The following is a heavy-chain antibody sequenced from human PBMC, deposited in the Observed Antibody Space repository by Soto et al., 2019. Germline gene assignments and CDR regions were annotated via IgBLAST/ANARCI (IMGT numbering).Heavy chain of an antibody. CDR2: MNPNSGNT. J-gene: IGHJ5*02. CDR3: ARGGRYCSSTSCYNWFDP. CDR1: GYTFTSYD. D-gene: IGHD2-2*01. V-gene: IGHV1-8*01. Sequence: QVQLVQSGAEVKKPGASVKVSCKASGYTFTSYDINWVRQATGQGLEWMGWMNPNSGNTGYAQKFQGRVTMTRNTSISTAYMELSSLRSEDTAVYYCARGGRYCSSTSCYNWFDPWGQGILVTVSS.